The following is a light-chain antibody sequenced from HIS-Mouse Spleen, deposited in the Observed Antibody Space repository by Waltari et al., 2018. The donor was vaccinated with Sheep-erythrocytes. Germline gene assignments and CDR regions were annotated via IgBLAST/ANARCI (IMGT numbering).Light chain of an antibody. V-gene: IGKV4-1*01. Sequence: DIVMTQSPDSLAVSLVERATINCKSSQSVLYRSNNKNYLAWYQQKPGQPPKLLIYWASTRESGVPDRFSGSGSGTDFTLTISSLQAEDVAVYYCQQYYSTPFTFGPGTKVDIK. CDR1: QSVLYRSNNKNY. J-gene: IGKJ3*01. CDR3: QQYYSTPFT. CDR2: WAS.